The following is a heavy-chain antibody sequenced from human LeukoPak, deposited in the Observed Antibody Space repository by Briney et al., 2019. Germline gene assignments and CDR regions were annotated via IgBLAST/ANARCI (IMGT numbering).Heavy chain of an antibody. CDR2: FYPSGSS. D-gene: IGHD2/OR15-2a*01. V-gene: IGHV4-38-2*02. J-gene: IGHJ5*02. Sequence: SETLSLTCTVSDYSSSGTYYWGWIRQPPGKGLEWIGSFYPSGSSYYNPSLKSRVTISVDTSKNQFSLKLSSVTAADTAVYYCASSKGNWFDPWGQGTLVTVSS. CDR1: DYSSSGTYY. CDR3: ASSKGNWFDP.